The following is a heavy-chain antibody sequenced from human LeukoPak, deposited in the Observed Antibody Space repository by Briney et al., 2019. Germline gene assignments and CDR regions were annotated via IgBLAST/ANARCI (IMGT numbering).Heavy chain of an antibody. CDR1: GYTFSIHG. CDR3: ARVGRGVYGMDV. D-gene: IGHD3-10*01. CDR2: IINSGGTV. J-gene: IGHJ6*02. Sequence: GGSLRLSCAASGYTFSIHGMNWVRQAPGKGLEWVSYIINSGGTVYYTDSVQGRFTISRDNARNSLFLQMNSLRDEDTAVYYCARVGRGVYGMDVWGQGTTVTVSS. V-gene: IGHV3-48*02.